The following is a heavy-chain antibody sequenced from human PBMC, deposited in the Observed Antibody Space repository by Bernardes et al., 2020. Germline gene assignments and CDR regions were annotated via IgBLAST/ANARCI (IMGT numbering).Heavy chain of an antibody. CDR2: IGTAGDP. CDR3: ARGFAPSPTVTKRRGLRPYYFDY. Sequence: GGSLRLSCAASGFTFSSYDMHWVRQATGKGLEWVSAIGTAGDPYYPGSVKGRFTISRENAKNSLYLQMNSLRAGDTAVYYCARGFAPSPTVTKRRGLRPYYFDYWGQGTLVTVSS. D-gene: IGHD4-17*01. V-gene: IGHV3-13*05. CDR1: GFTFSSYD. J-gene: IGHJ4*02.